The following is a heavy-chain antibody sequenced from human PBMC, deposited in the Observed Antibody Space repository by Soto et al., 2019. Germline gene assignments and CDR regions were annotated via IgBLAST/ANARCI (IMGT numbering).Heavy chain of an antibody. J-gene: IGHJ4*02. Sequence: EVQFLESGGGLVQPGGSLRLSCSVSGLPFTSYSMSWVRQPPGKGLDWVSDISNIGVTTNYADSVKGRFTVSRDNSKNTVYLQMNSLRAEATAVYYCSKGSAASGWLTHDYWGQGTLVTVSS. V-gene: IGHV3-23*01. CDR1: GLPFTSYS. CDR2: ISNIGVTT. CDR3: SKGSAASGWLTHDY. D-gene: IGHD3-10*01.